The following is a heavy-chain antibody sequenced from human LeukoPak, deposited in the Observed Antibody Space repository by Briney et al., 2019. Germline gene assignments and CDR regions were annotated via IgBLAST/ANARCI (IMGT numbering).Heavy chain of an antibody. Sequence: SETLSLTCAVYGGSFSGYYWSWIRQPPGKGLEWIGEINHSGSTNYNPSLKSRVTISVDTSKNQFSLNLSSVTAADTAVYYCATLTIVGASNWFDPWGQGTMVIVSS. V-gene: IGHV4-34*01. CDR1: GGSFSGYY. CDR3: ATLTIVGASNWFDP. D-gene: IGHD1-26*01. J-gene: IGHJ5*02. CDR2: INHSGST.